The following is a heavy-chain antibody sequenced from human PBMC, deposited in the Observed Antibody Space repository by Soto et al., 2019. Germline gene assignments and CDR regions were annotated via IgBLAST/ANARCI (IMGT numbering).Heavy chain of an antibody. D-gene: IGHD2-2*01. V-gene: IGHV5-10-1*01. Sequence: GESLKISCKGSGYSFTSYWISWVRQMPGKGLEWMGRIDPSDSYTNYSPSFQGHVTISADKSISTAYLQWSSLKASDTAMYYCARHIADIVVVPARTDYGMDVWGQGTTVNAP. CDR3: ARHIADIVVVPARTDYGMDV. J-gene: IGHJ6*02. CDR2: IDPSDSYT. CDR1: GYSFTSYW.